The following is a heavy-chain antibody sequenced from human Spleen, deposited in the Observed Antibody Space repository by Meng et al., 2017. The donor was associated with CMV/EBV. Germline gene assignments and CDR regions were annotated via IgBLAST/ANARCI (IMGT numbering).Heavy chain of an antibody. CDR2: IKQDGSEK. Sequence: GGSLRLSCTTSGFTFDDYVMSWVRQAPGKGLEWVANIKQDGSEKYYVDSVKGRFTISRDNAKNSLYLQMNSLRAEDTAVYYCARDEFNYYYYGMDVWGQGTTVTVSS. D-gene: IGHD3-10*01. J-gene: IGHJ6*02. CDR1: GFTFDDYV. V-gene: IGHV3-7*01. CDR3: ARDEFNYYYYGMDV.